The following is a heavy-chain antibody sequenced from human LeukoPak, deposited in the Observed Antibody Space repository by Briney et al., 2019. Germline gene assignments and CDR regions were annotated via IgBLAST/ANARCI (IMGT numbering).Heavy chain of an antibody. Sequence: GGSLRLSCAASGFTFSSYSMNWVRQAPGKGLEWVSSISSSSSYIYYAGSVKGRFTISRDNAKNSLYLQMNSLRAEDTAVYYCARDPTPGDPPHYWGQGTLVTVSS. J-gene: IGHJ4*02. CDR3: ARDPTPGDPPHY. CDR1: GFTFSSYS. CDR2: ISSSSSYI. V-gene: IGHV3-21*01. D-gene: IGHD4-17*01.